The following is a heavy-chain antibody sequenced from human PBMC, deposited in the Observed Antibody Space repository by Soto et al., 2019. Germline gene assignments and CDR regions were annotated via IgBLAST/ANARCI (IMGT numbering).Heavy chain of an antibody. CDR2: IKQDGSEK. D-gene: IGHD2-15*01. CDR1: GFTFSSYW. CDR3: ARGSCIGFYYYYYYYGMDV. V-gene: IGHV3-7*01. J-gene: IGHJ6*02. Sequence: GGSLRLSCAASGFTFSSYWMSWVRQAPGKGLEWVAKIKQDGSEKYYVDSVKGRFTISRDNAKNSLYLQMNSLRAEDTAVYYCARGSCIGFYYYYYYYGMDVWGQGTTVTVSS.